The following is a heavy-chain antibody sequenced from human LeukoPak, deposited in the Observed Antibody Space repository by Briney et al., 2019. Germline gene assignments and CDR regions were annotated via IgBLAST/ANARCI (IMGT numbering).Heavy chain of an antibody. CDR3: ARRSAGIAGGPGFDP. D-gene: IGHD6-13*01. CDR1: GGSINSFY. CDR2: IHSSGST. Sequence: SETLSLTCTVSGGSINSFYWSWIRQPPGKGLEWIGYIHSSGSTNYNPSLKSRVTISVDTSKNQVSLKLSSVTAADTAVYYCARRSAGIAGGPGFDPWGQGTLVTVSS. J-gene: IGHJ5*02. V-gene: IGHV4-4*09.